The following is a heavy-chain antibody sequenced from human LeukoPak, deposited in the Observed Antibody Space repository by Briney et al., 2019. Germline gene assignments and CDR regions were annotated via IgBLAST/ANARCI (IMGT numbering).Heavy chain of an antibody. CDR1: GFIFSNYW. J-gene: IGHJ6*03. CDR3: ARPRRDGYNFRGYYYYYMDV. D-gene: IGHD5-24*01. Sequence: GGSLRLSCAASGFIFSNYWMTWVRQAPGKGLEWVAFIRYDGSNKYYADSVKGRFTISRDNSKNTLYLQMNSLRAEDTAVYYCARPRRDGYNFRGYYYYYMDVRGKGTTVTISS. V-gene: IGHV3-30*02. CDR2: IRYDGSNK.